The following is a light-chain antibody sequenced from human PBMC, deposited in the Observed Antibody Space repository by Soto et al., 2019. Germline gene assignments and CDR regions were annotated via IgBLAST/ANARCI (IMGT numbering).Light chain of an antibody. V-gene: IGKV1-9*01. CDR2: AAS. J-gene: IGKJ1*01. CDR1: QGSSSF. Sequence: IQLTQSPSSLSASVGARVTVPCRASQGSSSFLAWYQHKAGKAPKLLIYAASTWRSGVPSRFSGSGSATDFTLTISSLRPDDFATYYCQQLNTYPPTFGQGTKVDIK. CDR3: QQLNTYPPT.